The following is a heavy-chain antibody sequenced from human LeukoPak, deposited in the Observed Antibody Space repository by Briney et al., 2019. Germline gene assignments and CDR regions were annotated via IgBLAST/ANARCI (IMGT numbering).Heavy chain of an antibody. J-gene: IGHJ4*02. CDR3: ARLAPGNYDILTGDPKVVFDY. CDR1: GGSISSFF. Sequence: SETLSLTCTVSGGSISSFFWSWIRQPPGKGLEWIGYVHSSGSTKYNPSLKSRLIISVDMSKNQFSLKLRSVSVADAAVYYCARLAPGNYDILTGDPKVVFDYWGQGALVTVSS. D-gene: IGHD3-9*01. CDR2: VHSSGST. V-gene: IGHV4-59*01.